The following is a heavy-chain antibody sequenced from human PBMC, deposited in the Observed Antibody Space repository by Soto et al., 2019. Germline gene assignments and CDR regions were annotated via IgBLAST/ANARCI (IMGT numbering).Heavy chain of an antibody. V-gene: IGHV3-48*01. CDR1: GFTFSSYS. CDR3: ARGSLLTVRSKYYYMDV. Sequence: EVQLVESGGGLVQPGGSLRLSCAASGFTFSSYSMNWVRQAPGKGLEWVSYIRRRSSTIYYADSVKGRFTISRDNAKNSLDLPMNSLRAEDTAVYYCARGSLLTVRSKYYYMDVWGKGTTVTVSS. CDR2: IRRRSSTI. J-gene: IGHJ6*03.